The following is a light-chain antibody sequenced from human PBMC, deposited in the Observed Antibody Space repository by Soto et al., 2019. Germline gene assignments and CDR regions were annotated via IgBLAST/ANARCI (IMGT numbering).Light chain of an antibody. CDR1: QSVSSN. CDR2: GAS. Sequence: EIVMTQSPATLSVSPGERATLSCRASQSVSSNLAWYQQKPGQAPRLLIYGASTRATGIPARFSGSGSGTEFTLTISSLQSEDFAVYYCQQYNNWPQTFGQGTTGDTK. J-gene: IGKJ1*01. CDR3: QQYNNWPQT. V-gene: IGKV3-15*01.